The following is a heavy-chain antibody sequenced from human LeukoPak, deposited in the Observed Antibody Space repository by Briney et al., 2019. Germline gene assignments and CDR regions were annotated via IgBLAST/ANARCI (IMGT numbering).Heavy chain of an antibody. CDR1: GGSISSYY. V-gene: IGHV4-4*07. CDR3: ARAKKRSGRSRNFYLDV. J-gene: IGHJ6*03. D-gene: IGHD1-26*01. CDR2: TSGTTT. Sequence: PSETLSLTCTVSGGSISSYYWNWIRQPAGKGLEWIGHTSGTTTNSNPSLKSRVAISLDTSKNHFSLKLSSVTAADTAVYYCARAKKRSGRSRNFYLDVWGKGTTVTVSS.